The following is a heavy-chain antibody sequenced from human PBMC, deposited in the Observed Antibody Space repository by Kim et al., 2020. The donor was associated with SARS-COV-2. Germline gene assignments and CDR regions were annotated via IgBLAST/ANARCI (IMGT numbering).Heavy chain of an antibody. J-gene: IGHJ4*02. Sequence: GGSLRLSCAASGFTFSSYSMNWVHQALGKGLEWVSSISSSSSYIYYADSVKGRFTIPRDNAKNSLYLQMNSLRAEDTAVYYCARDQSDRTPYFDYWGQGTLITVSS. V-gene: IGHV3-21*01. CDR1: GFTFSSYS. CDR3: ARDQSDRTPYFDY. CDR2: ISSSSSYI.